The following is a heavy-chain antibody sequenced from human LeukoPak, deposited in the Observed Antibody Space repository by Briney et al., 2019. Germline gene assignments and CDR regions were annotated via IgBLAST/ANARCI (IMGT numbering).Heavy chain of an antibody. CDR3: ARTNSQARDYYYYMDV. CDR1: GFTFTTYW. J-gene: IGHJ6*03. CDR2: INQDESEK. Sequence: GGSLRLSCAASGFTFTTYWMSWVRQAPGQGLEWVANINQDESEKYYVDSVKGRFTMSRDNAKNSLYLQMNSLRADDTAVYYCARTNSQARDYYYYMDVWGKGTTVTVSS. D-gene: IGHD1-7*01. V-gene: IGHV3-7*01.